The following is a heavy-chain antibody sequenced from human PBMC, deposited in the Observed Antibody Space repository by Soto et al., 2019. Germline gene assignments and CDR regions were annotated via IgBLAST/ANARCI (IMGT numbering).Heavy chain of an antibody. V-gene: IGHV4-31*03. CDR1: GGSISSGGYY. D-gene: IGHD3-22*01. CDR2: IYYSGST. CDR3: AREPDSSMYYYDSSGYSTGFDY. J-gene: IGHJ4*02. Sequence: PSETLSLTCTVSGGSISSGGYYWSWIRQHPGKGLEWIGYIYYSGSTYYNPSLKSRVTISVDTSKNQFSLKLSSVTAADTAVYYCAREPDSSMYYYDSSGYSTGFDYWGQGTLVTVSS.